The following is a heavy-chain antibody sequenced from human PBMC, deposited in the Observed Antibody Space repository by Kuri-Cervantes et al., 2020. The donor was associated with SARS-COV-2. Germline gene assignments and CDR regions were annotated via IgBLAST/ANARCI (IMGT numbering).Heavy chain of an antibody. J-gene: IGHJ5*02. CDR2: IYYSGST. D-gene: IGHD4-17*01. CDR1: GGSISSSSYY. V-gene: IGHV4-39*01. CDR3: ARHDATTVTTFQGPTKRWPQNWFDP. Sequence: SETLSLTCTVSGGSISSSSYYWGWIRQPPGKGLEWIGSIYYSGSTYYNPSLKSRVTISVDTSKNQFSLKLSSVTAVDTAMYYCARHDATTVTTFQGPTKRWPQNWFDPWGQGTLVTVSS.